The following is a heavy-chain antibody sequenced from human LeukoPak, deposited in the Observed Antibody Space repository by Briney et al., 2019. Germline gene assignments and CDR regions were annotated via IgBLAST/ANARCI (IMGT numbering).Heavy chain of an antibody. D-gene: IGHD2-2*01. CDR3: AGESAARGYDAFDI. J-gene: IGHJ3*02. CDR1: GFTFSSYA. CDR2: ISYDGSNK. V-gene: IGHV3-30-3*01. Sequence: GGSLRLSCAASGFTFSSYAMHWVRQAPGKGLEWVAVISYDGSNKYYADSVKGRFTISRDNSKNTLYLQMNSLRAEDTAVYYCAGESAARGYDAFDIWGQGTMVTVSS.